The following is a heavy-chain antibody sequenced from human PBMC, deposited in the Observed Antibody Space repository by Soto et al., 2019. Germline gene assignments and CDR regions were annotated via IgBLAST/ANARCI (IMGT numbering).Heavy chain of an antibody. CDR1: GFTLSSYA. CDR2: ISGSGGST. D-gene: IGHD1-26*01. V-gene: IGHV3-23*01. J-gene: IGHJ4*02. CDR3: AKSRELRSKDLLYYFDY. Sequence: GGSLRLSCAASGFTLSSYAMSWVRQAPGKGLEWVSAISGSGGSTYYADSVKGRFTISRDNSKNTLYLQMNSLRAEDTAVYYCAKSRELRSKDLLYYFDYWGQGTLVTVSS.